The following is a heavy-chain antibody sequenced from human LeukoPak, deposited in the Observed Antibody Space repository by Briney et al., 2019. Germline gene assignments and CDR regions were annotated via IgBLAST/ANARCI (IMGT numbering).Heavy chain of an antibody. Sequence: SETLSLTCGVSGYSISSGYYWAWIRQPPGKGLEWIGSISHIGDTYYDPSLNSRVTVSADTSKNQFSLTLRSVTAADTAVYYCAIFSRGYFDYWGQGTLVTVSS. D-gene: IGHD3-10*01. J-gene: IGHJ4*02. CDR2: ISHIGDT. CDR3: AIFSRGYFDY. CDR1: GYSISSGYY. V-gene: IGHV4-38-2*01.